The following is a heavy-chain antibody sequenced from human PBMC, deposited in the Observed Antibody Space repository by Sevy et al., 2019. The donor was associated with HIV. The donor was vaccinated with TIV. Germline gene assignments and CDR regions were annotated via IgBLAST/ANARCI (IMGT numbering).Heavy chain of an antibody. CDR3: AKDMVGYSFGSPGYYYGMDV. CDR2: ISYDGSYK. Sequence: GGSLRLSCAASGFTFNSHGMHWVRQAPGKGLEWVAVISYDGSYKYYADSVKGRFTISRDNSMNTLYLQMNSLRAEDTAVYYCAKDMVGYSFGSPGYYYGMDVWGQGTTVTVSS. V-gene: IGHV3-30*18. J-gene: IGHJ6*02. CDR1: GFTFNSHG. D-gene: IGHD5-18*01.